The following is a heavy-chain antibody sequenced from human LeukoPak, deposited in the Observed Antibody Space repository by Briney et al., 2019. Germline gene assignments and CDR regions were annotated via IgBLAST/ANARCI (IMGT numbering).Heavy chain of an antibody. J-gene: IGHJ6*03. Sequence: SETLSLTCTVSGYSISSGYYWDWIRQPPGKGLEWIGGIYHSGSTYYNPSLKSRVTISVDTPKNHFSLKLSSVTAADTALYFCARADYSSSWSHYYYYMDVWGTGTTVTVSS. CDR1: GYSISSGYY. CDR2: IYHSGST. V-gene: IGHV4-38-2*02. D-gene: IGHD6-13*01. CDR3: ARADYSSSWSHYYYYMDV.